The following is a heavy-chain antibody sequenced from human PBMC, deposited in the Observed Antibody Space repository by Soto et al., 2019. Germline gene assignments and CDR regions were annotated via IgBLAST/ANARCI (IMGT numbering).Heavy chain of an antibody. CDR2: VNPSGGSA. V-gene: IGHV1-46*01. CDR1: GYIFTAYS. J-gene: IGHJ1*01. D-gene: IGHD2-15*01. Sequence: QVQLVQSGAEVKKPGASVKVSCKTSGYIFTAYSMHWVRQAPGQGLEWMGVVNPSGGSAHYAQSFEGRVTLTRDTSTSTFYMELSRLRSEDTAVYYCAREEKCRGGTCYSEYFHHWGQGTLVTDSS. CDR3: AREEKCRGGTCYSEYFHH.